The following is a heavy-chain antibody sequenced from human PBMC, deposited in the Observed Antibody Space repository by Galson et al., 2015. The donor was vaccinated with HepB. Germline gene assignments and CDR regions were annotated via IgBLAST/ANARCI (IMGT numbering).Heavy chain of an antibody. Sequence: SVKVSCKASGYTFSTYYIHWVRQAPGQGLEWMGIINPSGGRTNYAQKFQDRVTMTRDTSTSTVYMQLSSLRFEDTAVYYCATIKVGFCITTSCKADDFDIWGQGTMVTVSS. CDR2: INPSGGRT. CDR3: ATIKVGFCITTSCKADDFDI. CDR1: GYTFSTYY. D-gene: IGHD2-2*01. J-gene: IGHJ3*02. V-gene: IGHV1-46*01.